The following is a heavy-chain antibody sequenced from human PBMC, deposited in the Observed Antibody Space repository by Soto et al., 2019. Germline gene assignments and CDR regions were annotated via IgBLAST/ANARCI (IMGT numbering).Heavy chain of an antibody. CDR3: ARGINAEAPGTLVY. D-gene: IGHD6-13*01. J-gene: IGHJ4*02. Sequence: SETLSLTCSVSGGSISNYCWNWIRQSPGKGPEWIAYMCSGGSSNYNPSLKSRVSISVDTSKNQFSLKLNSVTAADTAVYFCARGINAEAPGTLVYWGQGILVTVSS. CDR2: MCSGGSS. V-gene: IGHV4-59*01. CDR1: GGSISNYC.